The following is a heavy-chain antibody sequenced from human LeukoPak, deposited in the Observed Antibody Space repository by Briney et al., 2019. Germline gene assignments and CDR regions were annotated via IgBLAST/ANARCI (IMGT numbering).Heavy chain of an antibody. D-gene: IGHD5-18*01. CDR1: GGSISSYY. V-gene: IGHV4-4*07. CDR3: ARLEYITFDAFDI. J-gene: IGHJ3*02. CDR2: IYTSGST. Sequence: SETLSLTRTVSGGSISSYYWSWIRQPAGKGLEWIGRIYTSGSTNYNPSLKSRVTMSVGTSKNQFSLKLSSVTAADTAVYYCARLEYITFDAFDIWGQGTMVTVSS.